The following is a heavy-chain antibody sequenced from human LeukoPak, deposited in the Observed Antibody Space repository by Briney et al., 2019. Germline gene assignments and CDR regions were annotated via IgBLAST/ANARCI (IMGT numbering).Heavy chain of an antibody. V-gene: IGHV3-23*01. CDR3: AKDNSGFLEWLLLGY. Sequence: AGGSLGLSCAASGFTFSSYAMSWVRQAPGKGLEWVSAISGSGGSTYYADSVKGRFTISRDNSKNTLYLQMNSLRAEDTAVYYCAKDNSGFLEWLLLGYWGQGTLVTVSS. CDR1: GFTFSSYA. J-gene: IGHJ4*02. D-gene: IGHD3-3*01. CDR2: ISGSGGST.